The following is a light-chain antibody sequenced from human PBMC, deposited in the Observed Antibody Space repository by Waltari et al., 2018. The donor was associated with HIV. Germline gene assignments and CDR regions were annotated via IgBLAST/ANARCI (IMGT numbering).Light chain of an antibody. J-gene: IGLJ2*01. CDR2: KDS. V-gene: IGLV3-1*01. CDR1: KLGDKY. Sequence: SYELTQPPSVSVSPGQTASITCSGDKLGDKYACWYQQKPGQAPVRVIYKDSKRPSGIPERFSGSNSGNTATLTISGTQAMDEADYYCQAWDSSMVFGGGTKLTVL. CDR3: QAWDSSMV.